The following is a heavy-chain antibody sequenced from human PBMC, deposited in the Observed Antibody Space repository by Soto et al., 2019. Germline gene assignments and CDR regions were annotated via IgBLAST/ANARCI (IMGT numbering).Heavy chain of an antibody. CDR1: GGSISSGGYY. CDR3: ARSDGYSPSDWFDP. J-gene: IGHJ5*02. CDR2: IYHSGST. Sequence: SETLSLTCTVSGGSISSGGYYWSWIRQHPGKGLEWIGEIYHSGSTNYNPSLKSRVTISVDKSKNQFSLNLNSVIAADTAVYYCARSDGYSPSDWFDPWGQGTLVTVSS. V-gene: IGHV4-31*03. D-gene: IGHD5-18*01.